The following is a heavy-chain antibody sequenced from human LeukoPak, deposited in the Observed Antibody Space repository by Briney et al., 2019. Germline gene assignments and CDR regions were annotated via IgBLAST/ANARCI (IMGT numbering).Heavy chain of an antibody. CDR3: ARDLDWEYYFDY. D-gene: IGHD3-9*01. V-gene: IGHV3-30*04. CDR1: GFTFSSYA. Sequence: GGSLRLSCAASGFTFSSYAMSWVRQAPGKGLEWVAVISYDGSNKYYADSVKGRFTISRDNSKNTLYLQMNSLRAEDTAVYYCARDLDWEYYFDYWGQGTLVTVSS. CDR2: ISYDGSNK. J-gene: IGHJ4*02.